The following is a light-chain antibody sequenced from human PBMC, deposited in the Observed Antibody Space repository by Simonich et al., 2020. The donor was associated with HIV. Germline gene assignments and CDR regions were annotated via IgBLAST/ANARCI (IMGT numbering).Light chain of an antibody. Sequence: QSALPQPASVSGSPGQSITISCTGTSSDVGGYNYVSWYQQHPGKAPKLMIYDVSYRPSGVSNRFSGSKSGNTASLTISGLQAEDEADYYCSSYTSSSTVFGGGTKLTVL. V-gene: IGLV2-14*01. CDR1: SSDVGGYNY. CDR3: SSYTSSSTV. J-gene: IGLJ3*02. CDR2: DVS.